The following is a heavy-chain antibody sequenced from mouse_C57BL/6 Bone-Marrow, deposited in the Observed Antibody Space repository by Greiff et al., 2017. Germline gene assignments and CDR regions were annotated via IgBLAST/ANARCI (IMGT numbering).Heavy chain of an antibody. Sequence: VQLQQSGAELVKPGASVKLSCTASGYTFTNYWMHWVKQRPGQGLEWIGMIHPYSGSTNYTEKFKSKATLTVDKASSTAYMQLSSLTSEDSAVYYCAGGVRDYYALDYWGRGTAITVSS. CDR1: GYTFTNYW. CDR2: IHPYSGST. J-gene: IGHJ4*01. CDR3: AGGVRDYYALDY. V-gene: IGHV1-64*01. D-gene: IGHD2-5*01.